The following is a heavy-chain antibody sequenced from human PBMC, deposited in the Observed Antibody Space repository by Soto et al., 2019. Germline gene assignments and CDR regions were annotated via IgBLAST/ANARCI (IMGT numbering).Heavy chain of an antibody. Sequence: SVKVSCKASGGTFSSYAISWVRQAPGQGLEWMGGIIPIFGTANYAQKLQGRVTMTTDTSTSTAYMELRSLRSDDTAVYYCARASNDFWSGYTFDYWGQGTLVTVSS. D-gene: IGHD3-3*01. J-gene: IGHJ4*02. CDR1: GGTFSSYA. CDR2: IIPIFGTA. V-gene: IGHV1-69*05. CDR3: ARASNDFWSGYTFDY.